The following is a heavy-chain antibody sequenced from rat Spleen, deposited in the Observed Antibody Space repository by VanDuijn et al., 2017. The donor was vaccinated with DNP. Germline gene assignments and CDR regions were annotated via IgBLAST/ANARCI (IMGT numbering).Heavy chain of an antibody. CDR2: IQSGGSR. CDR3: ARAHDGTYYYGNYFDF. Sequence: QVQLKESGPGLVQPSQTLSLTCTVSGFSLTNYHVYWIRQSPGKGLEWMGRIQSGGSRDYNSALKSRLSISRDTSKSQVFLKINSMQTEDTAIYFCARAHDGTYYYGNYFDFWGQGVMVTVSS. V-gene: IGHV2-27*01. J-gene: IGHJ2*01. CDR1: GFSLTNYH. D-gene: IGHD1-12*02.